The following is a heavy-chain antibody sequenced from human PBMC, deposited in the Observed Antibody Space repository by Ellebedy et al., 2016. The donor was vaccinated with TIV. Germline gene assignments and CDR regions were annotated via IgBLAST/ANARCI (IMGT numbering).Heavy chain of an antibody. J-gene: IGHJ4*02. CDR2: INHSGST. Sequence: SETLSLTCAVYGGSFSDYYWTWIRQPPGKGLEWIGEINHSGSTNYNPSLKSRVSISVDTSKNQFSLRLTSVTAAETAIFYCARGLVSGRALDYWGQGTLVTVSS. CDR3: ARGLVSGRALDY. V-gene: IGHV4-34*01. D-gene: IGHD2-15*01. CDR1: GGSFSDYY.